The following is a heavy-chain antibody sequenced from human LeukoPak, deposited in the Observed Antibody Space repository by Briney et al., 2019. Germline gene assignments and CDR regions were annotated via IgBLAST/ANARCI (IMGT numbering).Heavy chain of an antibody. CDR3: ARLTPEAVPDD. V-gene: IGHV4-39*07. CDR2: IYYSGST. CDR1: GGPINSSGYC. Sequence: SETLSLTCTVSGGPINSSGYCWGWIRQPPGKGLEWVGSIYYSGSTYYNPSLKSRVTISVDTSKTQFSLKLSSVTAADTAVYYCARLTPEAVPDDWGQGTLVTVSS. J-gene: IGHJ4*02. D-gene: IGHD6-19*01.